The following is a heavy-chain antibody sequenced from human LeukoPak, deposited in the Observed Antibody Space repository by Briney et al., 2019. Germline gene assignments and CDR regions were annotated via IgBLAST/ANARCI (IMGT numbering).Heavy chain of an antibody. J-gene: IGHJ6*03. CDR3: ARGRTAYSSGWYYYYYYMDV. CDR2: INPNSGGT. V-gene: IGHV1-2*02. Sequence: ASVKVSCKASGYTFTGYYMHWVRQAPGQGLEWMGWINPNSGGTNYAQKFQGRVTMTRDTSISTAYMELSRLRSDDTAVYYCARGRTAYSSGWYYYYYYMDVWGKGTTVTVSS. D-gene: IGHD6-19*01. CDR1: GYTFTGYY.